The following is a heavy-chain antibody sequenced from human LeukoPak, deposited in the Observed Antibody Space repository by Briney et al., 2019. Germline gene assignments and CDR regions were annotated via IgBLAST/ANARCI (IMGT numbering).Heavy chain of an antibody. CDR1: GYTFTGYY. CDR3: ARDNNSPIAAAGTPNAFDI. CDR2: INPNSGGT. D-gene: IGHD6-13*01. V-gene: IGHV1-2*04. J-gene: IGHJ3*02. Sequence: ASVKVSCKASGYTFTGYYMHGVRQAPGQGLEWMGWINPNSGGTNYAQKFQGWVTMTRDTSISTAYMELSRLRSDDTAVYYCARDNNSPIAAAGTPNAFDIWGQGTMVTVSS.